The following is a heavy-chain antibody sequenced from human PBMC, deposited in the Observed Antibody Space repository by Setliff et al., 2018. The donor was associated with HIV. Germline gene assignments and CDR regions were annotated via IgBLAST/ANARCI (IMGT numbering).Heavy chain of an antibody. CDR3: ARGADSGSFSDY. CDR1: GFTFGDYA. CDR2: ISSNGGST. V-gene: IGHV3-64*01. J-gene: IGHJ4*02. D-gene: IGHD1-26*01. Sequence: PGGSLRLSCTASGFTFGDYAMHWVRQAPGKGLEYVSAISSNGGSTYYANSVKGRFTISRDNSKNTLYLQMGSLRAEDMAVYYCARGADSGSFSDYWGQGTLVTVSS.